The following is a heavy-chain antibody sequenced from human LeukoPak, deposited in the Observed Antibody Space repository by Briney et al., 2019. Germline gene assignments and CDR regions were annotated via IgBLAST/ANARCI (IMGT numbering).Heavy chain of an antibody. Sequence: ASVKVSCKASGYTFTSYGISWVRQAPGQGLEWMGWISAYNGNTNYAQKFRGRVTMTRNTSMSTAYMELSGLRSEDTAVYYCARSYDGSGYYYENDSWGQGTLVTVSS. J-gene: IGHJ4*02. D-gene: IGHD3-22*01. CDR3: ARSYDGSGYYYENDS. CDR2: ISAYNGNT. CDR1: GYTFTSYG. V-gene: IGHV1-18*01.